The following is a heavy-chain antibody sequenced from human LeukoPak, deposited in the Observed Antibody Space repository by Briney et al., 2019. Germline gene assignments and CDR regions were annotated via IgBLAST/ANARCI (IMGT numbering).Heavy chain of an antibody. CDR3: ARVRPGRDGYNYFEH. V-gene: IGHV3-20*01. Sequence: GGSLRLSCAASGFIFDNFAMSLVRQAPGKGLEWVSDINWNGGSTGYADFVKGRFIISRENAKNSLYLQMNSLRAEDTALYHRARVRPGRDGYNYFEHWGQGTLVTVSS. CDR1: GFIFDNFA. J-gene: IGHJ4*02. CDR2: INWNGGST. D-gene: IGHD5-24*01.